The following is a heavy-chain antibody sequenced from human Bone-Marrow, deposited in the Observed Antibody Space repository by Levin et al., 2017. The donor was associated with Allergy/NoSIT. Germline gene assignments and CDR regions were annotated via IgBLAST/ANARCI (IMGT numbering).Heavy chain of an antibody. D-gene: IGHD3-16*02. CDR2: ISSSGRTI. CDR1: GFTFSSYE. Sequence: RAGGSLRLSCAASGFTFSSYEMNWVRQAPGKGLEWVSYISSSGRTIYYADSVKGRFTISRDNAKNSLYLQMNSLRAEDTAVYYCARYDYIWGSYRPTRDAFDIWGQGTMVTVSS. J-gene: IGHJ3*02. V-gene: IGHV3-48*03. CDR3: ARYDYIWGSYRPTRDAFDI.